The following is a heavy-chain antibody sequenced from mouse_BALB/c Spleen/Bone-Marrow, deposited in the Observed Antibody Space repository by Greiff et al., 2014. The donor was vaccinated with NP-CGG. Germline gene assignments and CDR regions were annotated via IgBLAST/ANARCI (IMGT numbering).Heavy chain of an antibody. Sequence: EVQLQQSGPELVKPGASVKISCKASGYTFTDYNMHWVKQSHGKSLEWIGYIYPYNGGTGYSQKFKSEATLTVDNSSSTAYMELRSLTSEDSAVYYCARSEGYDYDWFAYWGQGTLVTVSA. V-gene: IGHV1S29*02. CDR1: GYTFTDYN. CDR2: IYPYNGGT. CDR3: ARSEGYDYDWFAY. J-gene: IGHJ3*01. D-gene: IGHD2-4*01.